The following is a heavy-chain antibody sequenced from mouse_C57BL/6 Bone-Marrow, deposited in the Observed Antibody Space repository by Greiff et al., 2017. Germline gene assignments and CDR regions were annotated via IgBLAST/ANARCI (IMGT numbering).Heavy chain of an antibody. J-gene: IGHJ2*01. CDR1: GYTFTSYW. CDR3: ARRGEQLSFDY. V-gene: IGHV1-64*01. D-gene: IGHD3-2*02. CDR2: SHPNSGIT. Sequence: QVQLQQPGAELVKPGASVKLSCKASGYTFTSYWMHWVKQRPGQGLEWIGMSHPNSGITNYNEKFKSKATLTVDKSSSTAYMQLSSLTSEDSAVYYCARRGEQLSFDYWGQGTTLTVSS.